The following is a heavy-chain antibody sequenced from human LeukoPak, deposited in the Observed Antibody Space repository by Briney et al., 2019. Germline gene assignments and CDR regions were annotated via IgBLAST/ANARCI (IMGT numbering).Heavy chain of an antibody. CDR1: GGSISSYY. V-gene: IGHV4-59*08. Sequence: SETLSLTCTVSGGSISSYYWGWIRQPPGKGLEWIGYIYYSGSTNYNPSLKSRVTISVDTSKNQFSLKLSSVTAADTAVYYCARRNSSSWRRRDAFDIWGQGTMVTVSS. CDR3: ARRNSSSWRRRDAFDI. J-gene: IGHJ3*02. D-gene: IGHD6-13*01. CDR2: IYYSGST.